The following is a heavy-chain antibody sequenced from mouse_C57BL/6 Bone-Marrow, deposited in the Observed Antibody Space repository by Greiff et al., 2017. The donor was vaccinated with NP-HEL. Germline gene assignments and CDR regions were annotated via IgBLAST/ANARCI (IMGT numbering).Heavy chain of an antibody. CDR3: ARHSGSSLDY. CDR2: ISSGSSTI. D-gene: IGHD1-1*01. V-gene: IGHV5-17*01. Sequence: DVKLVESGGGLVKPGGSLKLSCAASGFTFSDYGMHWVRQAPEKGLEWVAYISSGSSTIYYADTVKGRFTISRDNAKNTLFLQMTSLRSEDTAMYYCARHSGSSLDYWGQGTTLTVSS. J-gene: IGHJ2*01. CDR1: GFTFSDYG.